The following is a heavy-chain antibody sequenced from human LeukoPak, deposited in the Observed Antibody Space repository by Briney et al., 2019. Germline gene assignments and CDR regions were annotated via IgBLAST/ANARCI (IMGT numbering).Heavy chain of an antibody. Sequence: GGSLRLSCAASGFTFSSYSMNWVRQAPGKGLEWVSSISSSSSYIYYADSVKGRFTISRDNSKNTLYLQMDGLGAENTAVYYCAKGGYSSSWYGIYYFDYWGQGTLVTVSS. D-gene: IGHD6-13*01. CDR1: GFTFSSYS. CDR3: AKGGYSSSWYGIYYFDY. J-gene: IGHJ4*02. V-gene: IGHV3-21*04. CDR2: ISSSSSYI.